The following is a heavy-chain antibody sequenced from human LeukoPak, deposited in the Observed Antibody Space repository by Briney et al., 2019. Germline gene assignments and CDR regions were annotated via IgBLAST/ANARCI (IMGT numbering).Heavy chain of an antibody. V-gene: IGHV1-2*02. CDR3: ARDLGFCSGGSCGSMTTVTSYDY. J-gene: IGHJ4*02. CDR1: GHTFTDYY. CDR2: LNPNSGAT. Sequence: ASVKVSCKASGHTFTDYYMHWVRQAPGQGLEWMGWLNPNSGATNFAQKFQGRVTMTRDTSISTTYMELSRLRSDDTAVYYCARDLGFCSGGSCGSMTTVTSYDYWGQGTLVTVSS. D-gene: IGHD2-15*01.